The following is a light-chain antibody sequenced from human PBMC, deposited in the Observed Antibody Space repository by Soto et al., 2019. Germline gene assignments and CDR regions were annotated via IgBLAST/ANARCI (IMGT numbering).Light chain of an antibody. CDR3: SSYAGSNNYV. J-gene: IGLJ1*01. V-gene: IGLV2-8*01. CDR1: SSDVGGYNS. Sequence: QSALTQPPSASGSPGQSVTISCTGTSSDVGGYNSVSWYHHHPGKAPKLMISDVSKRPSGVPDRFSGSKSANTASLTVSGLLGEDEADYYCSSYAGSNNYVFGPGTKLTVL. CDR2: DVS.